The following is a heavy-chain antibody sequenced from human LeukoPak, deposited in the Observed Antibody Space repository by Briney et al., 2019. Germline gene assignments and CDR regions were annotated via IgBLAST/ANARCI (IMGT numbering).Heavy chain of an antibody. J-gene: IGHJ4*02. D-gene: IGHD3-9*01. CDR2: ISGSGDDT. CDR3: AKGDASPVHLLTGH. V-gene: IGHV3-23*01. CDR1: GFTLSSYA. Sequence: PGGSLRLSCAACGFTLSSYAMTWVRQAPGKGLEWVTGISGSGDDTYYADSVKGRFTVSRDNSKNTLYLQMNSLRVEDTAVYYCAKGDASPVHLLTGHWGQGTLVTVSS.